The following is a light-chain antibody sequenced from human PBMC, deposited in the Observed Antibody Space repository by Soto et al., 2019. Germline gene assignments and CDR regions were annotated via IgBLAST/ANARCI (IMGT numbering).Light chain of an antibody. V-gene: IGKV1-39*01. Sequence: DIQMTQSPSSLSASVGDRVTITCRASHDISTFLNWYQQKPGKAPQLLIYVASSLQSGVPSRFSGGGSGTDFTLTITSLQPADFATYYCQQSYSVPFTFGRGTKVDI. CDR3: QQSYSVPFT. J-gene: IGKJ3*01. CDR2: VAS. CDR1: HDISTF.